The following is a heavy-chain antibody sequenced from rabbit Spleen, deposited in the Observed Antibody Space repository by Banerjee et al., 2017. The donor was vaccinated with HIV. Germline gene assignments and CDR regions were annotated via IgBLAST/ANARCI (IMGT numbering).Heavy chain of an antibody. CDR3: ARDLVGVIGWNFYL. D-gene: IGHD1-1*01. J-gene: IGHJ4*01. V-gene: IGHV1S45*01. CDR1: GFSFGDRDV. CDR2: INAATGKP. Sequence: EQLVESGGGLVQPEGSLTLTCKASGFSFGDRDVMCWVRQAPGKGLEWIACINAATGKPVYATWAKGRFTISRTSSTTVTLRMTSLTAADTATYFCARDLVGVIGWNFYLWGPGTLVTVS.